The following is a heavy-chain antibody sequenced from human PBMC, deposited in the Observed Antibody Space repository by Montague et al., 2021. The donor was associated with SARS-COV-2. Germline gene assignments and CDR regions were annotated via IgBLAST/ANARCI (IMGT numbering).Heavy chain of an antibody. J-gene: IGHJ4*02. CDR1: GFSLSTSGMC. D-gene: IGHD3-10*01. CDR3: ARISYGSGRGFDX. Sequence: PALVKPTQTLTLTCTFSGFSLSTSGMCVSWIRQPPGKALEWLARIDWDDDKYYSTSLKTRLTISKDTSKNQVVLTMTNMDPVDTDTYYCARISYGSGRGFDXGGQGAMVTVAS. CDR2: IDWDDDK. V-gene: IGHV2-70*11.